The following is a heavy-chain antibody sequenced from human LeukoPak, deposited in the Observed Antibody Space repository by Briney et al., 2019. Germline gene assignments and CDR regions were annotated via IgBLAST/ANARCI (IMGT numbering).Heavy chain of an antibody. D-gene: IGHD5-18*01. J-gene: IGHJ4*02. CDR2: ISGSGGST. Sequence: GGSVRLSCAASGFTFSSYAMSWVRQAPGKGLEWGSVISGSGGSTYYADSVKGRFTISRDNSKNTLYLEMSSRGADDTAVYFCAKSGGYSYGYPFDYWGQGTLVTVSS. V-gene: IGHV3-23*01. CDR3: AKSGGYSYGYPFDY. CDR1: GFTFSSYA.